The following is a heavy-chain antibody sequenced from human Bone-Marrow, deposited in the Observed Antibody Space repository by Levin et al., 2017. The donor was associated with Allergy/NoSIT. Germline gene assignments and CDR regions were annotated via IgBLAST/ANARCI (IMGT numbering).Heavy chain of an antibody. CDR3: AKDRTTAALVSYFDY. J-gene: IGHJ4*02. CDR1: GFTFDDYT. D-gene: IGHD5-18*01. CDR2: ISWDGGST. Sequence: GGSLRLSCAASGFTFDDYTMHWVRQAPGKGLEWVSLISWDGGSTYYADSVKGRFTISRDNSKNSLYLQMNSLRTEDTALYYCAKDRTTAALVSYFDYWGQGTLVTVSS. V-gene: IGHV3-43*01.